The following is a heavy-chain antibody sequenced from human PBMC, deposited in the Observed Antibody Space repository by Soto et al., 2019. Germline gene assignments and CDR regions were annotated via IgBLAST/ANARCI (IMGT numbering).Heavy chain of an antibody. CDR1: GYTFTSYG. Sequence: ASVKVSCKASGYTFTSYGISWVRQAPGQGLEWMGWMNPNSGNTGYAQKFQGRVTMTRNTSISTAYMELSSLRSEDTAVYYCARERVITDSYYYGMDVWGQGTTVTVSS. V-gene: IGHV1-8*02. CDR2: MNPNSGNT. CDR3: ARERVITDSYYYGMDV. J-gene: IGHJ6*02. D-gene: IGHD4-4*01.